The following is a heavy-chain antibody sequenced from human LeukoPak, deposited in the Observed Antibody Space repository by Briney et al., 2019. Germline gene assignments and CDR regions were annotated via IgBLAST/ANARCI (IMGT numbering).Heavy chain of an antibody. Sequence: SETLSLTCTVSGGSISSYYWSWIRQPPGKGLEWIGYIYYSGSTNYNPSLKSRVIISVDTSKNQFSLKLSSVTAADTAVYYCARSLIVATRYSYGHWGQGTLVTVSS. CDR3: ARSLIVATRYSYGH. V-gene: IGHV4-59*01. J-gene: IGHJ4*02. D-gene: IGHD5-12*01. CDR1: GGSISSYY. CDR2: IYYSGST.